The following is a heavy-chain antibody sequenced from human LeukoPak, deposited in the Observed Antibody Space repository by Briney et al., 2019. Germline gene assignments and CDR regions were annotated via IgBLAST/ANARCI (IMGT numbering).Heavy chain of an antibody. Sequence: GSLRLSCAASGFTFSSYAMSWIRQPPGKGLEWIGEINHSGSTKYNPSLKSRVTISVDTSKKQFSLKLSSVTAADTAVYYCARRVGRYFGERAYYYNYMDVWGKGTTVTISS. CDR1: GFTFSSYA. J-gene: IGHJ6*03. V-gene: IGHV4-34*01. CDR2: INHSGST. CDR3: ARRVGRYFGERAYYYNYMDV. D-gene: IGHD3-10*01.